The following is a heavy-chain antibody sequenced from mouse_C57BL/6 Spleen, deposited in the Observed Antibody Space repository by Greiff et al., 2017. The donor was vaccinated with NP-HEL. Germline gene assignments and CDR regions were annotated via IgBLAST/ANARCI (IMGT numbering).Heavy chain of an antibody. Sequence: VKLVESGAELVRPGASVKLSCKASGYTFTDYYINWVKQRPGQGLEWIARIYPGSGNTYYNEKFKGKATLTAEKSSSTAYMQLSSLTSEDSAVYFCARGGDDYGFAYWGQGTLVTVSA. J-gene: IGHJ3*01. D-gene: IGHD2-4*01. CDR1: GYTFTDYY. CDR3: ARGGDDYGFAY. CDR2: IYPGSGNT. V-gene: IGHV1-76*01.